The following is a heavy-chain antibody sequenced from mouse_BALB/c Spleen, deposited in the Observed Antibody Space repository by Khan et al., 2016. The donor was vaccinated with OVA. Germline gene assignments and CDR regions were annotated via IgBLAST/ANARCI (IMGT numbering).Heavy chain of an antibody. CDR3: WILL. V-gene: IGHV6-6*02. CDR1: GFTFSNYW. Sequence: EVKLEESGGGLVQPGGSMKLSCVASGFTFSNYWMNWVRQSPEKGLEWVAEIRLKSDDYVTTYAESVKGRFTISRDDSKSIVYLQMNNLRAEDTGIYYCWILLWGQGTTLTVSS. CDR2: IRLKSDDYVT. J-gene: IGHJ2*01.